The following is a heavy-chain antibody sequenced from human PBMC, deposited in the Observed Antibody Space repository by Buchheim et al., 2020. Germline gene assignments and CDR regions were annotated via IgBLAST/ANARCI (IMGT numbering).Heavy chain of an antibody. Sequence: EVQLVESGGGLVQPGGSLRLSCAASGFTFSSYSMNWVRQAPGKGLEWVSYISTSSSGTISYADSVKGRFTIYRDTANNSLYMQMNSLRDEDTAVYFCARSRYYSDTSGYYSIDYWGQGAL. CDR2: ISTSSSGTI. V-gene: IGHV3-48*02. CDR3: ARSRYYSDTSGYYSIDY. J-gene: IGHJ4*02. D-gene: IGHD3-22*01. CDR1: GFTFSSYS.